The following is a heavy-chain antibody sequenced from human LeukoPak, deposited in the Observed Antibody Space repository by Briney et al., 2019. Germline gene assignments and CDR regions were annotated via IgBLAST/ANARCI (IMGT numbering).Heavy chain of an antibody. CDR1: GFTFSTYP. J-gene: IGHJ4*02. CDR3: ARATTSYFDY. CDR2: ISYDGNNK. D-gene: IGHD2/OR15-2a*01. Sequence: PGGSLRLSCAASGFTFSTYPMHWVRQAPGMGLEWVAVISYDGNNKYYADSVKGRFTISRDNSKNTLYLQMNTLKTEDTAVYYCARATTSYFDYWGQGTLVTVSS. V-gene: IGHV3-30*04.